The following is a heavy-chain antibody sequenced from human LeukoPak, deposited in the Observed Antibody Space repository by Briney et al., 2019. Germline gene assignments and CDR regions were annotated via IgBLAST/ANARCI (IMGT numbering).Heavy chain of an antibody. CDR2: IDYSGTT. J-gene: IGHJ4*02. Sequence: PSGTLSLTCSVSGGSISGSSYSWGWIRQPPRKGLEWIGNIDYSGTTHYNPSLRSRVTISIDTSKKQFSLKLSSVTAADTAVYYCARDRVFEGAIGDYWGQGILVTVSS. D-gene: IGHD3-3*01. CDR3: ARDRVFEGAIGDY. V-gene: IGHV4-39*07. CDR1: GGSISGSSYS.